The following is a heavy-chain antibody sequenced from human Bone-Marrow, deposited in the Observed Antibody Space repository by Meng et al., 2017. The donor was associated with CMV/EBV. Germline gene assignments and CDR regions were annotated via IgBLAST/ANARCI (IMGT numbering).Heavy chain of an antibody. Sequence: GESLKISCAASGFTFSTYSMNWVRQAPGKGLEWVSSISRSSSYIYYADSVKGRFTISRDNSKNTLYLQMNSLRAEDTAVYYCARSLSLQRITIFGVVTPRFGYGMDVWSQGTTVTVSS. CDR3: ARSLSLQRITIFGVVTPRFGYGMDV. D-gene: IGHD3-3*01. CDR2: ISRSSSYI. CDR1: GFTFSTYS. J-gene: IGHJ6*02. V-gene: IGHV3-21*01.